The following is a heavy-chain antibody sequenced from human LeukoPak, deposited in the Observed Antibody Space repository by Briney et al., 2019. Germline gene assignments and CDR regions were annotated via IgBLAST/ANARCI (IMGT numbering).Heavy chain of an antibody. D-gene: IGHD2-15*01. J-gene: IGHJ5*02. Sequence: ASVKVSCKASGYTFTSYYMHWVRQAPGQGLEWMGIINPSGGSTSYAQKFQGRVTMTRDTSTSTVYMELSSLRSEDTAVYYCAREFVVVVAATSGWFDPWGQGTLVTVSS. CDR3: AREFVVVVAATSGWFDP. CDR1: GYTFTSYY. CDR2: INPSGGST. V-gene: IGHV1-46*01.